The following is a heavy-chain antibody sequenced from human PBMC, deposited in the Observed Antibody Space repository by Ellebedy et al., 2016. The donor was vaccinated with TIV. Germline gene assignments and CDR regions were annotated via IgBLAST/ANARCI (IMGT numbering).Heavy chain of an antibody. V-gene: IGHV4-39*01. CDR2: IYYSGSP. D-gene: IGHD6-6*01. CDR3: ARGLPYEVGSAGRLFDH. CDR1: GGSISSSSYY. Sequence: MPSETLSLTCTVSGGSISSSSYYRGWIRQPPGKGLEWIGSIYYSGSPYYNPSLKSRVTISVDTSKNQFSLKLSSVTAADTTVYYCARGLPYEVGSAGRLFDHWGQGTLVTVSS. J-gene: IGHJ4*02.